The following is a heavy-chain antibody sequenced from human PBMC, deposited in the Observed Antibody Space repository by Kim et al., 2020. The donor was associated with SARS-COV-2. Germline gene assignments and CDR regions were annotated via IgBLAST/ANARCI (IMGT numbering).Heavy chain of an antibody. Sequence: ASVKVSCKASGYTFTYYDINWVRQAAGQGLEWMGWMNPNSGNTGYAQEFQGRVTMTRNTAISTAYMELSSLTSEDTAVYYCAKGAEMATIRDGMDVWGQGTTVTVS. J-gene: IGHJ6*02. CDR3: AKGAEMATIRDGMDV. V-gene: IGHV1-8*01. CDR1: GYTFTYYD. D-gene: IGHD5-12*01. CDR2: MNPNSGNT.